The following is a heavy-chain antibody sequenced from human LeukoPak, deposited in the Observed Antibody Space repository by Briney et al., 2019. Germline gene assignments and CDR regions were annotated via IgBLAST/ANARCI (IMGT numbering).Heavy chain of an antibody. D-gene: IGHD5-18*01. V-gene: IGHV3-23*01. CDR3: AKASIGYSYGPFMDV. Sequence: GRSLRLSCAASGFTFSSYAMHWVRQAPGKGLEWVSAISGSGGSTYYADSVKGRFTISRDNSKNTLYLQMNSLRAEDTAVYYCAKASIGYSYGPFMDVWGQGTTVTVSS. CDR2: ISGSGGST. CDR1: GFTFSSYA. J-gene: IGHJ6*02.